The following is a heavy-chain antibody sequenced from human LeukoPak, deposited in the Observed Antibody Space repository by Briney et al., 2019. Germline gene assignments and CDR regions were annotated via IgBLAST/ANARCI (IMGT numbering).Heavy chain of an antibody. D-gene: IGHD1-26*01. J-gene: IGHJ4*02. Sequence: GGSLRLSCAASGFTVSSNYMSWVRQAPGKGLEWVTYISSSSSTIYYADSVKGRFTISRDNAKNSLYLQMNSLRAEDTAVYYCARSTGSYYGYFDYWGQGTLVTVSS. CDR2: ISSSSSTI. V-gene: IGHV3-48*04. CDR1: GFTVSSNY. CDR3: ARSTGSYYGYFDY.